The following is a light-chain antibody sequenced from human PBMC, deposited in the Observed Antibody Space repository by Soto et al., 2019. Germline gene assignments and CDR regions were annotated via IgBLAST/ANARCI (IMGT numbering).Light chain of an antibody. V-gene: IGKV3-15*01. J-gene: IGKJ3*01. CDR3: QQYNYWPT. CDR2: GSS. CDR1: RGIGSD. Sequence: EVVMTQSPATLSVSPGERATLSCRASRGIGSDLAWYQQKPGQAPRLLIYGSSSRATGIPARFSGSGSGTEFTLTISSLRSEDFAIYFCQQYNYWPTFGPGTKVDIK.